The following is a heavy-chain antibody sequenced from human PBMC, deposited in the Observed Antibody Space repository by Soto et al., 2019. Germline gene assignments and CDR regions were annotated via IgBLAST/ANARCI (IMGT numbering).Heavy chain of an antibody. V-gene: IGHV1-2*04. CDR3: ARDPLGHYYYGMDV. CDR1: GYTFNGYY. J-gene: IGHJ6*02. Sequence: ASVKVSCKASGYTFNGYYMHWVRQAPGQGLEWMGWINPNSGGTNYAQKFQGWVTMTRDTSISTAYMELSRLRSDDTAVYYCARDPLGHYYYGMDVWGQGTTVTVSS. D-gene: IGHD3-10*01. CDR2: INPNSGGT.